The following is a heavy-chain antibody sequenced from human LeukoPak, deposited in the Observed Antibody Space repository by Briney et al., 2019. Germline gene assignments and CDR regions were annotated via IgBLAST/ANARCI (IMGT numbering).Heavy chain of an antibody. V-gene: IGHV3-30*18. CDR1: GFTFSSYG. CDR2: ISYDGSNK. Sequence: GGSLRLSCAASGFTFSSYGMHWVLQAPGKGLEWVAVISYDGSNKYYADSVKGRFTISRDNPKNTLYLQMNSLRAEDTAVYYCANGSYLDYWGQGTLVTVSS. D-gene: IGHD1-26*01. J-gene: IGHJ4*02. CDR3: ANGSYLDY.